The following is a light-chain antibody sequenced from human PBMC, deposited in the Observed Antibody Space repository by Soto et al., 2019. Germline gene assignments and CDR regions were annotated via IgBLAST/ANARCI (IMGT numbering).Light chain of an antibody. CDR3: QHYGSSPLT. CDR1: QSVSSSY. CDR2: DAS. Sequence: EIVLTQSPGTLSLTPGERATLSCRASQSVSSSYLAWYQQKPGQAPRLIIYDASIRPTGIPDRFSGSGSGTDFTLTISRLEPEDFAVYYCQHYGSSPLTFGGGTKVEI. V-gene: IGKV3-20*01. J-gene: IGKJ4*01.